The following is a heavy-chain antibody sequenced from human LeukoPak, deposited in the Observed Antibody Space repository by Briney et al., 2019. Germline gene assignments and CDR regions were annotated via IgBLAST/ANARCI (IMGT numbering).Heavy chain of an antibody. V-gene: IGHV1-69*13. CDR1: GGTFSSYA. CDR2: IIPIFGTA. CDR3: ARISSGYDPRKYYFDY. Sequence: SVKVSCKASGGTFSSYAIRWVRQAPGQGLEWMGGIIPIFGTANYAQKFQGRVTITADESTSTAYMELSSLRSEDTAVYYCARISSGYDPRKYYFDYWGQGTLVTVSS. D-gene: IGHD5-12*01. J-gene: IGHJ4*02.